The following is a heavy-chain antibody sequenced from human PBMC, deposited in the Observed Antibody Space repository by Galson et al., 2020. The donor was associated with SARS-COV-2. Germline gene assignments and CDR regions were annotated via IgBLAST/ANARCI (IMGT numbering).Heavy chain of an antibody. CDR3: ARSDGVVTAIEYFQH. V-gene: IGHV5-51*01. CDR2: INPGDSDT. J-gene: IGHJ1*01. CDR1: GYSFTSYW. Sequence: GESLKIYRKGSGYSFTSYWNGWVRQMPGKRLEWMGIINPGDSDTSYSPSFQGQVTISADKSISTAYLQWSSLKASDTAMYYCARSDGVVTAIEYFQHWGQGTLVTVSS. D-gene: IGHD2-21*02.